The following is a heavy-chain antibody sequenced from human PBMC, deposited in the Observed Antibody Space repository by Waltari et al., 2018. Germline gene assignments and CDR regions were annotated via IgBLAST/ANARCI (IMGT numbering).Heavy chain of an antibody. CDR3: ARDLPGDFWSGYWGQYYYYYYGMDV. D-gene: IGHD3-3*01. J-gene: IGHJ6*02. CDR1: GFTFSSYS. V-gene: IGHV3-21*01. Sequence: EVQLVESGGGLVKPGGSLRLSCAASGFTFSSYSMNWVRQAPGKGLEWVSSISSSSSYIYYADSVKGRFTIPRDNAKNSLYLQMNSLRAEDTAVYYCARDLPGDFWSGYWGQYYYYYYGMDVWGQGTTVTVSS. CDR2: ISSSSSYI.